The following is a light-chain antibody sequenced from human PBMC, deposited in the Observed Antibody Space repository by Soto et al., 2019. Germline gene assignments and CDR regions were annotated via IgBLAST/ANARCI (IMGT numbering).Light chain of an antibody. CDR3: TSYTPSSTYV. CDR1: SSDVGNYDY. V-gene: IGLV2-14*03. CDR2: AVG. Sequence: QSALTQPASVSGSPGQSITISCTGTSSDVGNYDYVSWYQQYPGKAPKLMIYAVGRRPSGVSNRFSGSKSGNTASLTISGLQAEDEAAYYCTSYTPSSTYVFGTGTKLTVL. J-gene: IGLJ1*01.